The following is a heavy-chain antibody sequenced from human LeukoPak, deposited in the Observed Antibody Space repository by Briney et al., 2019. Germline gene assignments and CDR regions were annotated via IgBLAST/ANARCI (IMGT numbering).Heavy chain of an antibody. D-gene: IGHD5-18*01. CDR3: AREIGPRQLHLWGSAFDY. V-gene: IGHV7-4-1*02. CDR2: INTNTGNP. Sequence: ASVKVSCKASGYTFTSYSMNWVRQAPGQGLEWMGWINTNTGNPTYAQGFTGRFVFSLDTSVRTAYLQISSLKAEDTAVYYCAREIGPRQLHLWGSAFDYWGQGTLVTVSS. CDR1: GYTFTSYS. J-gene: IGHJ4*02.